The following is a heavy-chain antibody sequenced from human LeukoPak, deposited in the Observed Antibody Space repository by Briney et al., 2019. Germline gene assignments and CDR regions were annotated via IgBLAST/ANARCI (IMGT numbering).Heavy chain of an antibody. CDR2: SSSSSSYI. Sequence: PGGSLRLSCAASGFTFSSYSMNWVRQAPGKGLEWISSSSSSSSYIYYADSVKGRFTISRDNAKNSLYLQMNRLRAEDTAVYYRARENVEMATNNWGQGTLVTVS. CDR3: ARENVEMATNN. J-gene: IGHJ4*02. D-gene: IGHD5-24*01. V-gene: IGHV3-21*01. CDR1: GFTFSSYS.